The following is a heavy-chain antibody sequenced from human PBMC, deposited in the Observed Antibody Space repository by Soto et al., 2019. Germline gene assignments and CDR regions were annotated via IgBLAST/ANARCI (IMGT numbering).Heavy chain of an antibody. J-gene: IGHJ6*02. CDR3: ARVRRATFGVVVMDV. CDR1: GGTFSSYA. Sequence: ASVKVSCKASGGTFSSYAISWVRQAPGQGLEWMGGIIPIFGTANYAQKFQGRVTITADESTSTAYMELSSLRSEDTAVYYCARVRRATFGVVVMDVWGQGTTVTVSS. V-gene: IGHV1-69*13. D-gene: IGHD3-3*01. CDR2: IIPIFGTA.